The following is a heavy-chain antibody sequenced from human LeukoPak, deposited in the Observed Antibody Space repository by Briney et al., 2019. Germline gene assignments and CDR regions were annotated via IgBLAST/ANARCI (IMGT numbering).Heavy chain of an antibody. D-gene: IGHD2-21*02. J-gene: IGHJ3*02. Sequence: SETLSLTCTVSGGSITSSSYYWGWIRQPPGKGLEWIGSIFYSGSTYYNPSLKSRVTISVDTSKTQFSLKLSSVTAADTAVYYCARQTYIVVVTASDAFDIWGQGTMVTVSS. CDR2: IFYSGST. V-gene: IGHV4-39*01. CDR1: GGSITSSSYY. CDR3: ARQTYIVVVTASDAFDI.